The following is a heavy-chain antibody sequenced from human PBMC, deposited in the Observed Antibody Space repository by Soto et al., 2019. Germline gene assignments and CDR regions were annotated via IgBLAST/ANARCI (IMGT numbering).Heavy chain of an antibody. V-gene: IGHV4-28*01. J-gene: IGHJ4*02. CDR2: IDYSGTT. Sequence: QVQLQESGPGLVKPSDTLSLTCAVSGYSISSSNWWGWIRQPPGKGLEWIGYIDYSGTTYYNPSLKSRVIMSVDTSKNQFSLKLTSVTGVDTAVYYCARREIQGPIDYWGQGTLVTVSS. CDR3: ARREIQGPIDY. D-gene: IGHD1-26*01. CDR1: GYSISSSNW.